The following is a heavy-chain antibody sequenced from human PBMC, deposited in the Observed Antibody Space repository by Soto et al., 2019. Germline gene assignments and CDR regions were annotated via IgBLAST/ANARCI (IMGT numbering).Heavy chain of an antibody. J-gene: IGHJ4*02. CDR1: ENTLTELT. Sequence: ASVKVSCKVPENTLTELTIDWLRQAPGKGLEWMGHSXPGXXEXVXXXKXXGRVSMTEDPSTDTAYMELTSLRFEDTAVYFCAADRKIVGTIGAFDFWGQGTQVTASS. CDR2: SXPGXXEX. CDR3: AADRKIVGTIGAFDF. D-gene: IGHD1-26*01. V-gene: IGHV1-24*01.